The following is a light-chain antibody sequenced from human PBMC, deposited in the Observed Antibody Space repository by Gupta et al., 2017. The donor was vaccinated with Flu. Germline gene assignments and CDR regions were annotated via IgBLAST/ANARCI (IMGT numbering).Light chain of an antibody. V-gene: IGLV1-44*01. CDR1: SSNIGSNT. CDR3: AAWDANTNGWV. CDR2: SNN. J-gene: IGLJ3*02. Sequence: QSALTQPPSASGTPGQRVTISCSGSSSNIGSNTVNWYQQLPGTAPKLLIYSNNQRPSGVPDRFSGSKSGTSASVTTTWLQAEDEADYYCAAWDANTNGWVFGGGTKLTVL.